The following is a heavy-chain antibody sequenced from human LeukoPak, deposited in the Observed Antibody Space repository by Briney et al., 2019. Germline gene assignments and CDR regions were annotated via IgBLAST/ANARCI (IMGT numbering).Heavy chain of an antibody. CDR3: ARGAYDLFFDY. J-gene: IGHJ4*02. CDR1: GGSISSGGYY. Sequence: RSETLSLTCTVSGGSISSGGYYWSWIRQHPGKGQEWIGYVYYSGSTYYNPSLKSRVTISVGTSKNQFSLKLSSVTAADTAVYYCARGAYDLFFDYWGQGTLVTVSS. CDR2: VYYSGST. V-gene: IGHV4-31*03. D-gene: IGHD5-12*01.